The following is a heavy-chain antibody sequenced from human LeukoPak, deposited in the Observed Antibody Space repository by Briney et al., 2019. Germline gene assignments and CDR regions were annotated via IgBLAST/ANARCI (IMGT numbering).Heavy chain of an antibody. D-gene: IGHD1-26*01. CDR2: INDDGSAT. J-gene: IGHJ4*02. CDR3: ARGGWGVLSLGGFDY. V-gene: IGHV3-74*01. CDR1: GFTFTTAW. Sequence: GGSLRLSCTASGFTFTTAWMHWVRQVPGKGLVWVSRINDDGSATFYADSVKGRFTISRDNAKNSLYLQITGLRAEDTAVYYCARGGWGVLSLGGFDYWGQGTLVTVSS.